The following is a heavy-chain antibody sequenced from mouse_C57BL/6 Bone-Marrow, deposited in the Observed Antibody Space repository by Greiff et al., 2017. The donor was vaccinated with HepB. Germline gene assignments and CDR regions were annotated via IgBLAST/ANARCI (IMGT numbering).Heavy chain of an antibody. Sequence: QVQLQQSGAELVKPGASVKLSCKASGYTFTEYTIHWVKQRSGQGLEWIGWFYPGSGSIKYNEKFKDKAPLTADKSSSTVYMELSRLTSEDSAVYFCARHAPNYYGSSYWYFDVWGTGTTVTVSS. J-gene: IGHJ1*03. D-gene: IGHD1-1*01. V-gene: IGHV1-62-2*01. CDR3: ARHAPNYYGSSYWYFDV. CDR2: FYPGSGSI. CDR1: GYTFTEYT.